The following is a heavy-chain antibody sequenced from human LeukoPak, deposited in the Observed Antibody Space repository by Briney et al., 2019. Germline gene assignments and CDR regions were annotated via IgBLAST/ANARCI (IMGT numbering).Heavy chain of an antibody. CDR1: GGSISSGSYY. CDR3: AREAVVVVAAMYYYYYYMDV. D-gene: IGHD2-15*01. Sequence: SETLSLTCTVSGGSISSGSYYWSWIRQPAGKGLEWIGRIYTSGRTNYNPSLKSRVTISVDTSKNQFSLKLSSVTAADTAVYYCAREAVVVVAAMYYYYYYMDVWGKGTTVTISS. CDR2: IYTSGRT. V-gene: IGHV4-61*02. J-gene: IGHJ6*03.